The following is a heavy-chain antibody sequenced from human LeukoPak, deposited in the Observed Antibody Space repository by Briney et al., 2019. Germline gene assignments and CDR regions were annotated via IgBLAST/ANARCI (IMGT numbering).Heavy chain of an antibody. V-gene: IGHV4-39*01. CDR3: ARPVPSRLGWFDP. CDR1: GVSISGNY. Sequence: SETLSLTCTVSGVSISGNYWSWIRQPPGKGLEWIGNIYYSGSTYYSPSLKSRVTISVDTSKNQFSLKLSSVTAADTAVYYCARPVPSRLGWFDPWGQGTLVTVSS. D-gene: IGHD1-1*01. CDR2: IYYSGST. J-gene: IGHJ5*02.